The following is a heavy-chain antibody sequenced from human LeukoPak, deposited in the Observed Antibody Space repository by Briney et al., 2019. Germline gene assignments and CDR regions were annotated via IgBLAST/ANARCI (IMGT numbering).Heavy chain of an antibody. CDR3: AKDLDYGDYFFDY. CDR2: IGGSGDTA. D-gene: IGHD4-17*01. Sequence: GGSLRLSCAASGFTFRSYVMSWVRQAPGKGLEWVSTIGGSGDTAYYAGSVKGRFTISRDNSKNTLYLQMNSLRAEDTAVYYCAKDLDYGDYFFDYWGQGTLVTVSS. J-gene: IGHJ4*02. CDR1: GFTFRSYV. V-gene: IGHV3-23*01.